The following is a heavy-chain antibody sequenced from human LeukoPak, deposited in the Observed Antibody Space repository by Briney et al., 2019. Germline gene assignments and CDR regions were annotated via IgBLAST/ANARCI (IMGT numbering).Heavy chain of an antibody. CDR2: ITRTGTYI. J-gene: IGHJ3*02. CDR1: GYTFRDYS. Sequence: GGSLRLSCAASGYTFRDYSVNWVRQVPGKGLEWVSSITRTGTYIYYADSVKGRFTISRDNAKNSLFLQMNSLRDEDTAVYYCVSGNDPDYLWTTYRLDAFDIWGQGTMVIVSS. V-gene: IGHV3-21*01. CDR3: VSGNDPDYLWTTYRLDAFDI. D-gene: IGHD3-16*02.